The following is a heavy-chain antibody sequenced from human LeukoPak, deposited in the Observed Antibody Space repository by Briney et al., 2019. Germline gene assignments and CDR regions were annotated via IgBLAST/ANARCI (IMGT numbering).Heavy chain of an antibody. CDR1: GFTFNYYA. CDR2: ISDNEGRT. Sequence: PGGSLRLSCAASGFTFNYYAMSWVRPTPGKGLEWVSGISDNEGRTYYTDSVKGRFTISRDKTKNTVFLQMHNLRADDTAAYFCARHDSFIPYWGQGALVTVSS. D-gene: IGHD5-18*01. CDR3: ARHDSFIPY. V-gene: IGHV3-23*01. J-gene: IGHJ4*02.